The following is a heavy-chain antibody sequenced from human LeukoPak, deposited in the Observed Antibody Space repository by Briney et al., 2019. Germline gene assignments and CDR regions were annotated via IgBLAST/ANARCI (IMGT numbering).Heavy chain of an antibody. CDR2: ISSSSTYI. D-gene: IGHD3-22*01. V-gene: IGHV3-21*01. CDR3: ARVGYYYDSSTYSDGFDM. Sequence: GRSLRLSCAASGFTLRSYSMNWVRKAPAKRLEWVSSISSSSTYIYYADSVKGRFTISRDNAKNSLYLQTTSLRAEDTAVYYCARVGYYYDSSTYSDGFDMWGQWTMVTVSS. J-gene: IGHJ3*02. CDR1: GFTLRSYS.